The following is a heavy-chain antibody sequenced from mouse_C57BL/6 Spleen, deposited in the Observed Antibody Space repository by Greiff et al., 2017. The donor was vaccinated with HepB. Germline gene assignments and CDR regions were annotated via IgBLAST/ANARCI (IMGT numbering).Heavy chain of an antibody. Sequence: EVKLVESGGGLVKPGGSLKLSCAASGFTFSDYGMNWVRQAPEQGLEWVAYISSGSSTIYYADTVKGRCTISRDNAKNTLFLQMTSLRSEDTAVYYCARWICCDYSMDYWGQGTSVTVSS. D-gene: IGHD2-4*01. V-gene: IGHV5-17*01. CDR1: GFTFSDYG. J-gene: IGHJ4*01. CDR3: ARWICCDYSMDY. CDR2: ISSGSSTI.